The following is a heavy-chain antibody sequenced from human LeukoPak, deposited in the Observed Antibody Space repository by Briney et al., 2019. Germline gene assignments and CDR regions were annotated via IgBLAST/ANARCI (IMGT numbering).Heavy chain of an antibody. CDR1: GFTFSSYA. D-gene: IGHD3-22*01. V-gene: IGHV3-23*01. Sequence: GGSLRLSCAASGFTFSSYAMSWVRQAPGKGLEWVSAISGSGGSTYYADSVKGQFTISRDNSKNPLYLQMNSLRAEDTAVYYCAKVMYYSDSSGYSDWGQGTLVTVSS. CDR2: ISGSGGST. J-gene: IGHJ4*02. CDR3: AKVMYYSDSSGYSD.